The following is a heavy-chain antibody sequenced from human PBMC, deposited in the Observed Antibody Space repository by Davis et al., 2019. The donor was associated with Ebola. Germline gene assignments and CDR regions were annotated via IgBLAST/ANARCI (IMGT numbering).Heavy chain of an antibody. J-gene: IGHJ6*03. CDR2: IKSKTDGGTT. D-gene: IGHD3-16*01. V-gene: IGHV3-15*01. CDR1: GFTFSNAW. CDR3: TTAWWGTNYYMDV. Sequence: GESLKISCAASGFTFSNAWMSWVRQAPGKGLEWVGRIKSKTDGGTTDYAAPVKGRFTISRDDSKNTLYLQMNSLKTEDTAVYYCTTAWWGTNYYMDVWGKGTTVTVSS.